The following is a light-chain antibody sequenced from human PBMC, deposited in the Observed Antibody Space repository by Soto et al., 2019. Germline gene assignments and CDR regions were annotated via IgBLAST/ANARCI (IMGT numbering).Light chain of an antibody. CDR2: GAS. CDR3: QQYAKLPLT. Sequence: EILLTQSPGTLSFSPGARATLSCRASQSVGTNLLAWYHQKPGQPPRLVIYGASARAIAIPDRFRGSVSGTDFTLTISRLEPEDFGVYYCQQYAKLPLTFGGGTRVEIK. V-gene: IGKV3-20*01. CDR1: QSVGTNL. J-gene: IGKJ4*01.